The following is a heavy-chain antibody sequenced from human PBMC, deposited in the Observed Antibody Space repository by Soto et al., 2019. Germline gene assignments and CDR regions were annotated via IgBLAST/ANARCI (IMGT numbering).Heavy chain of an antibody. V-gene: IGHV1-69*13. CDR3: ARFDSSGYYSPYWYFDL. D-gene: IGHD3-22*01. Sequence: SVKVSCKASGGTFSSYAISWVRQAPGQGLEWMGGIIPIFGTANYAQKFQGRVTITADESTSTAYMELSSLRSEDTAVYYCARFDSSGYYSPYWYFDLWGRGTLVTVSS. J-gene: IGHJ2*01. CDR1: GGTFSSYA. CDR2: IIPIFGTA.